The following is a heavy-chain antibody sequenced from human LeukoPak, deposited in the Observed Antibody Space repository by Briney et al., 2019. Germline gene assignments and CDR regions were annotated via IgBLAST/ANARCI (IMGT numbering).Heavy chain of an antibody. J-gene: IGHJ5*02. D-gene: IGHD2-2*01. Sequence: GRSLRLSCAASGFTFSSYGMHWVRQAPGKGLEWVANIKQDGSEKYYVDSVKGRFTISRDNAKNSLYLQMNSLRAEDTAVYYCARDVRLSATSWFDPWGQGTLVTVSS. V-gene: IGHV3-7*01. CDR3: ARDVRLSATSWFDP. CDR2: IKQDGSEK. CDR1: GFTFSSYG.